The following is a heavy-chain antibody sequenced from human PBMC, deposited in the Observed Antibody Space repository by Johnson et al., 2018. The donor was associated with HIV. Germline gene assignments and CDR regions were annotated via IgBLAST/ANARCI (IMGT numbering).Heavy chain of an antibody. D-gene: IGHD3-22*01. CDR3: ARDRGYYDSSGGDAFDS. J-gene: IGHJ3*02. V-gene: IGHV3-48*04. CDR1: GFTFRSYG. Sequence: EVQLVESGGGVVQPGRSLRLSCAASGFTFRSYGMHWVRQVPGKGLEWVAGIGWNGLTIGYVDSVKGRFTISRNAATNSLYLRMDSLRTEDTAVYYCARDRGYYDSSGGDAFDSWGQGTMVTVSS. CDR2: IGWNGLTI.